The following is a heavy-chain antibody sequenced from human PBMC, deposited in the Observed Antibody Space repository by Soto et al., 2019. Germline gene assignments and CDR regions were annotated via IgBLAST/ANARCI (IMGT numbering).Heavy chain of an antibody. V-gene: IGHV5-51*01. CDR1: GYTFSKYW. J-gene: IGHJ4*02. D-gene: IGHD3-10*01. CDR3: ARQGGEYNTMSDY. Sequence: PGESLKISCKGSGYTFSKYWIGWVRQTPGKGLEWMGMIYPGDSDARYSPSFEGQVTFPVDKSINTAYLRWNSLKASDTAMYYCARQGGEYNTMSDYWGQGTLVTVSS. CDR2: IYPGDSDA.